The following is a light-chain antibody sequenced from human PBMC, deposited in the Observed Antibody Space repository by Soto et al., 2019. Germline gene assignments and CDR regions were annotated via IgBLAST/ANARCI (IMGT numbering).Light chain of an antibody. V-gene: IGKV1-5*03. Sequence: DIQMTQSPSTLSASVGDRVTITCRASQSISSWLAWYQQKPGKAPKLLIYKASSLETEVPSRFSGSASGTEFTLTICSLQPDDFATYYCQQYNSYSPWTFGQGTKVEIK. J-gene: IGKJ1*01. CDR3: QQYNSYSPWT. CDR1: QSISSW. CDR2: KAS.